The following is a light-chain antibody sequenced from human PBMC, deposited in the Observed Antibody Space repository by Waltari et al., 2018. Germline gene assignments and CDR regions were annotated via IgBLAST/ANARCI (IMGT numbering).Light chain of an antibody. CDR1: QSITSTY. CDR3: QQYNNWPRT. J-gene: IGKJ1*01. V-gene: IGKV3-15*01. Sequence: EIVMTQSPATLPVSPGERATLSCRASQSITSTYLAWYQQKPAQAPRLLIYGATTRATGIPARFSGTGSGTEFTLTISSLQSEDFAVYYCQQYNNWPRTFGQGTKVEIK. CDR2: GAT.